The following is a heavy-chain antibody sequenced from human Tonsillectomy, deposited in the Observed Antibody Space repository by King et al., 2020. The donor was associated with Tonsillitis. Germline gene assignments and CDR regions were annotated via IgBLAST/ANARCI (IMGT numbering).Heavy chain of an antibody. CDR2: ISAYNGDT. J-gene: IGHJ4*02. V-gene: IGHV1-18*01. D-gene: IGHD3-9*01. CDR3: AREWPAPDSNFDSSPYDH. CDR1: GYTFINSG. Sequence: QLVQSGAEVKKPGASVKVSCKASGYTFINSGLIWVRQAPGQGLEWMGWISAYNGDTKCAQKFQGRVTMTRDTSTTTAYMELRSLRSDDTAVYYCAREWPAPDSNFDSSPYDHWGQGTLLTVSS.